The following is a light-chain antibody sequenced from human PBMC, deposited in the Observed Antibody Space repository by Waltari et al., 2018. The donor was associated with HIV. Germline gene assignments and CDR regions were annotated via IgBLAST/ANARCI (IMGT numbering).Light chain of an antibody. V-gene: IGKV1-5*03. Sequence: DIQMTQSPSTLSASVGDRVTITCRASQSISSWLALYPQKPGKAFKLLICMASTLESGVPSMFSGGGSVTEFRLTISGLQQDDFAIYYCQQYNDWPLTFGGGTKVEIK. CDR2: MAS. CDR3: QQYNDWPLT. CDR1: QSISSW. J-gene: IGKJ4*01.